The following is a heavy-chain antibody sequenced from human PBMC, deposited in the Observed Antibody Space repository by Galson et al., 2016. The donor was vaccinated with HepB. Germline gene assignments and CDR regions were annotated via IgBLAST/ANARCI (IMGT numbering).Heavy chain of an antibody. J-gene: IGHJ4*02. Sequence: SLRISCAASGFTVSNNYMSWVRQAPGKGLEWVSVIYSGGNTFYADSVKGRFTISRDTSKNTLYLQMNSRRAEDTAVYYCATSPSRGYWGQGPLVTSSS. CDR2: IYSGGNT. D-gene: IGHD2-2*01. V-gene: IGHV3-66*01. CDR3: ATSPSRGY. CDR1: GFTVSNNY.